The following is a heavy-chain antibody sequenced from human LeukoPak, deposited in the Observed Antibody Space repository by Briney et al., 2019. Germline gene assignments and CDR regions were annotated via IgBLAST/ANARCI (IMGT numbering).Heavy chain of an antibody. D-gene: IGHD6-13*01. J-gene: IGHJ1*01. CDR2: IYYSGST. V-gene: IGHV4-59*08. CDR3: ARHDGLGIAAAVGYFQH. CDR1: GGSISSYY. Sequence: SETLSLTCTVSGGSISSYYWSWIRQPPGKGLEWIGYIYYSGSTNYNPSLKSRATISVDTSKNQFSLKLSSVTAADTAVYYCARHDGLGIAAAVGYFQHWGQGTLVTVSS.